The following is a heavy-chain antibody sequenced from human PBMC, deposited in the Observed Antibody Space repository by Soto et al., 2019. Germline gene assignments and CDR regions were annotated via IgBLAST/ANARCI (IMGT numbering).Heavy chain of an antibody. D-gene: IGHD6-19*01. CDR3: ARDMYSSDYFVKWFDP. Sequence: QVRLVESGGGVVQPGRSLRLSCTASGFSFSSYAMYWFRQPPGKGLEWVAVISHDGINKHYADSVKGRVTVSRDNSNHSLALQLNSLRGEDTSMYYCARDMYSSDYFVKWFDPWGQGNLVTVSS. V-gene: IGHV3-30-3*01. CDR1: GFSFSSYA. J-gene: IGHJ5*02. CDR2: ISHDGINK.